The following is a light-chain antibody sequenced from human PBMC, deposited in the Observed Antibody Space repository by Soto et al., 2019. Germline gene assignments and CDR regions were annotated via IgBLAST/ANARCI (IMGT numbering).Light chain of an antibody. Sequence: EMVLAQSPGTRSLSPGERATLSCRASQSISSSYLAWYQQKPGQAPRLLIYAASSRATGIPDRFSGSGSGTDFTLTISGLQSEDFALYYCQQYNNWPQTFAQGTKVDIK. CDR1: QSISSSY. J-gene: IGKJ1*01. V-gene: IGKV3-20*01. CDR3: QQYNNWPQT. CDR2: AAS.